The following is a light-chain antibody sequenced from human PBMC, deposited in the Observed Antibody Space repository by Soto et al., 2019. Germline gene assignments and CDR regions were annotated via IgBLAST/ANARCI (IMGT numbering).Light chain of an antibody. Sequence: QSALTXPASVSGSPGQSITISCTGTSSDVGDYNYVSWYQQHPGKAPKLMIFEVSNRPSGVSNRFSGSKSGNTASLTISGLQAEDEADYYCSSYTTTSTFYVFGTGTKVTVL. V-gene: IGLV2-14*01. CDR1: SSDVGDYNY. CDR2: EVS. J-gene: IGLJ1*01. CDR3: SSYTTTSTFYV.